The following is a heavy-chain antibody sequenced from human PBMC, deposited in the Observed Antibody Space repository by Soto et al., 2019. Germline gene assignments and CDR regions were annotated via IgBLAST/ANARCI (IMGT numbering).Heavy chain of an antibody. D-gene: IGHD4-17*01. Sequence: PGGSLRLSCAASGFTFSNAWMSWVRQAPGKGLEWVGRIKSKTDGGTTDYAAPVKGRFTISRDDSKNTLYLQMNSLKTEDTAVYYCTTSTVELLHDYGEYGCFDYWGQGTLVTVSS. J-gene: IGHJ4*02. V-gene: IGHV3-15*01. CDR3: TTSTVELLHDYGEYGCFDY. CDR1: GFTFSNAW. CDR2: IKSKTDGGTT.